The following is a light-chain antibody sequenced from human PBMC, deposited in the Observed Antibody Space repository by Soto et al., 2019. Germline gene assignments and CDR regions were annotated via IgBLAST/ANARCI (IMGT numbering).Light chain of an antibody. J-gene: IGKJ1*01. CDR2: GAS. CDR3: QQHSHWPPWT. V-gene: IGKV3-11*01. Sequence: EVVLTQSPATLSLSPGERATLSCRASQNVRTFLDWYQQKPGQAPRLLIYGASNRATGIPARFSGSGSGTDFPLPISSLEPEDFAVYYCQQHSHWPPWTFGQGTRVEIQ. CDR1: QNVRTF.